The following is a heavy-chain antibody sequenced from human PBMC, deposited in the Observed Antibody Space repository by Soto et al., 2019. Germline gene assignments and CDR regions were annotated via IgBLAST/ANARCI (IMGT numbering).Heavy chain of an antibody. CDR3: ARDDVGGAYDFWH. V-gene: IGHV3-66*01. CDR2: ISDGGAT. Sequence: EMQLVESGGGLVQPGGSLRLSCAASVFLVTGCFMAWVRQAPGKGLEWVSVISDGGATFYADSVKGRFTISRDISKNTMYPQMNTLRAEDTAVYYCARDDVGGAYDFWHGGQGALVIVSS. D-gene: IGHD3-3*01. CDR1: VFLVTGCF. J-gene: IGHJ4*02.